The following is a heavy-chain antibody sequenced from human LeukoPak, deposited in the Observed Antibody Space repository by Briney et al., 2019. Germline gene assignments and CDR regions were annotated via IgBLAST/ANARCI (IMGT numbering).Heavy chain of an antibody. CDR1: GYSISSGYY. CDR2: IYHSGST. CDR3: ARDGYHNDPAY. V-gene: IGHV4-38-2*02. D-gene: IGHD5-12*01. Sequence: PSETLSLTCAVSGYSISSGYYWGWIRQPPGKGLEWIGSIYHSGSTYYNPSLKSRVTISVDTSKNQFSLKLSSVTAADTAVHYCARDGYHNDPAYWGQGTLVTVSS. J-gene: IGHJ4*02.